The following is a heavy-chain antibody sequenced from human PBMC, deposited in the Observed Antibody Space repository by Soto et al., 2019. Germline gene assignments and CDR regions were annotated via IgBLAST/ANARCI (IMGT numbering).Heavy chain of an antibody. CDR1: GFIFKMYW. CDR3: TRGPRPISTGTGAY. Sequence: GGSLRLSCASSGFIFKMYWMHWVRQSPGKGLVWISRIYNDGTYSDYADSVRGRFTISRDNVNDTLYLQMNNLRAEDSGLYYCTRGPRPISTGTGAYWGQGTQVTVSS. D-gene: IGHD3-10*01. J-gene: IGHJ4*02. V-gene: IGHV3-74*01. CDR2: IYNDGTYS.